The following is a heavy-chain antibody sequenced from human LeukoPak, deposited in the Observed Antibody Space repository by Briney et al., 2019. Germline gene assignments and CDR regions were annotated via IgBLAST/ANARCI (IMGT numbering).Heavy chain of an antibody. CDR2: IYPGDSDT. CDR3: ARQKDIVLMVYAIKWGEGWFDP. V-gene: IGHV5-51*01. J-gene: IGHJ5*02. Sequence: GESLKISCKGSGYSFTSYWIGWVRQMPGKVLEWTGSIYPGDSDTRYSPSFQGQVTISADKSISTAYLQWSSLKASDTAMYYCARQKDIVLMVYAIKWGEGWFDPWGQGTLVTVSS. D-gene: IGHD2-8*01. CDR1: GYSFTSYW.